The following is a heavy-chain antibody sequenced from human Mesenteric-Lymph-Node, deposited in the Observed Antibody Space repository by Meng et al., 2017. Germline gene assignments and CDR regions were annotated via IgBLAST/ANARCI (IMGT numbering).Heavy chain of an antibody. J-gene: IGHJ3*02. CDR1: GGSLSSGPYS. D-gene: IGHD3-22*01. CDR3: ARVNYYDSSGQTSEPSWAFDI. V-gene: IGHV4-61*02. CDR2: ISTSGST. Sequence: SETLSLTCTVFGGSLSSGPYSWNWIRQPAGKRPEWIGRISTSGSTNYNPSLKSRVTISVDTSKNQFSLKLSSVTAADTAVYYCARVNYYDSSGQTSEPSWAFDIWGQGTMVTVSS.